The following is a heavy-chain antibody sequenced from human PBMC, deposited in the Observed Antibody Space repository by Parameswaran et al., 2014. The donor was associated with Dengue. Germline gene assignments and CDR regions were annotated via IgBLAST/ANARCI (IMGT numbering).Heavy chain of an antibody. CDR3: ARGADGSSWYSYYYYGMDV. Sequence: PGKGLEWIGEINHSGSTNYNPSLKSRVTISVDTSKNQFSLKLSSVTAADTAVYYCARGADGSSWYSYYYYGMDVWGQGTRSPSP. D-gene: IGHD6-13*01. CDR2: INHSGST. V-gene: IGHV4-34*01. J-gene: IGHJ6*02.